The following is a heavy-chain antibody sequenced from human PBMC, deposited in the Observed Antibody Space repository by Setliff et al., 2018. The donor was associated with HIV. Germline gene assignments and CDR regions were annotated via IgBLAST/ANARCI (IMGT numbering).Heavy chain of an antibody. Sequence: PSETLSLTCTVSGGSISSGSYYWTWIRQPAGKGLEWIGHLYTSGDTNYNPSLKSRVAIFVDTSKNQFSLRLRSVTAADTAVYYCAREQGRRSDYDDTLYNYYMDVWGKGTTVTVSS. V-gene: IGHV4-61*09. J-gene: IGHJ6*03. D-gene: IGHD3-22*01. CDR1: GGSISSGSYY. CDR3: AREQGRRSDYDDTLYNYYMDV. CDR2: LYTSGDT.